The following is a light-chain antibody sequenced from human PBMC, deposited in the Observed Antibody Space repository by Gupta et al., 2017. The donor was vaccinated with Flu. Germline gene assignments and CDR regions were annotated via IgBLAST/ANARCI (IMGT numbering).Light chain of an antibody. Sequence: QSALTQPASVSGSPGQSVTLSCTGTSNDIGDYNYVSWYRQYPGQAPELLIDEVSNRPLGVSNRFSGSKSGNTASLTISGLQAEDEADYYCRSYRRSSTWVFGAGTKLTVL. J-gene: IGLJ3*02. CDR2: EVS. CDR3: RSYRRSSTWV. CDR1: SNDIGDYNY. V-gene: IGLV2-14*01.